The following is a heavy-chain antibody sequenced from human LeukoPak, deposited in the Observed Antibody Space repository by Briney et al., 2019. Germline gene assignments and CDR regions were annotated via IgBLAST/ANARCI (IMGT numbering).Heavy chain of an antibody. Sequence: ASVKVSCKVSGYTLTELSMHWVRQAPGKGLEWMGGFFPEDGETMYAQKFQGRVTMTEDTSTDAAYMELSSLRSEDTAVYFCARGASRSFDSWGQGTLVTVSS. J-gene: IGHJ4*02. CDR2: FFPEDGET. CDR3: ARGASRSFDS. V-gene: IGHV1-24*01. CDR1: GYTLTELS.